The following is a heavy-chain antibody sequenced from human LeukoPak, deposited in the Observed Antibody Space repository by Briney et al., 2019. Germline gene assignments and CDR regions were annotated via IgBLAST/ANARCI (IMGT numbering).Heavy chain of an antibody. J-gene: IGHJ1*01. D-gene: IGHD2-2*01. V-gene: IGHV4-34*01. CDR2: INHSGST. CDR3: ASAEGYCSSTSCSEYFQH. CDR1: GGSFSGYY. Sequence: SETLSLTCAVYGGSFSGYYWGWIRQPPGKGLEWIGEINHSGSTNYNPSLKSRVTISVDTSKNQFSLKLSSVTAADTAVYYCASAEGYCSSTSCSEYFQHWGQGTLVTVSS.